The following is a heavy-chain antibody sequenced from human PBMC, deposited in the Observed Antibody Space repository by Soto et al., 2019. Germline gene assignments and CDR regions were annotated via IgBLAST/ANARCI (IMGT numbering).Heavy chain of an antibody. Sequence: ASVKVSCRASGYTFTTYYTHWLRLAPGQELECMGIINPIGGSTSYAQKFQCRVTMTRDTSTSTVYMELSSLRSEPTAVYYGARDPDYDILTGYSLTFDYWGQGTLVTVSS. D-gene: IGHD3-9*01. CDR1: GYTFTTYY. CDR2: INPIGGST. J-gene: IGHJ4*02. V-gene: IGHV1-46*01. CDR3: ARDPDYDILTGYSLTFDY.